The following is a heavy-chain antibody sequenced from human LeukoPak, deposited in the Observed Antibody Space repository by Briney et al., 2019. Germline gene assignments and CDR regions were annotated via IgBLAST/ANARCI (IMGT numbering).Heavy chain of an antibody. CDR3: ARLGYCSSTSCYGHPHYYYYMDV. CDR1: GGSFSGYY. Sequence: SSETLCLTCAVYGGSFSGYYWSWIRQPPGKGLEWIGEINHRGSTNYNPSLKSRVTISVDTSKNQFSLKLSSVTAADTAVYYCARLGYCSSTSCYGHPHYYYYMDVWGKGTTVTVSS. CDR2: INHRGST. D-gene: IGHD2-2*01. J-gene: IGHJ6*03. V-gene: IGHV4-34*01.